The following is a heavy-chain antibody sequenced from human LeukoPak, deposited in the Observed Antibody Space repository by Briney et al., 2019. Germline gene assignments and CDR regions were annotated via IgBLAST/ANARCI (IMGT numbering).Heavy chain of an antibody. CDR1: GYTFTGYY. V-gene: IGHV1-2*02. CDR2: IGSNSGGT. J-gene: IGHJ6*02. CDR3: ARRLGRSSSVPSGMLL. D-gene: IGHD2-2*01. Sequence: ASVKVSCKASGYTFTGYYIHWVRQAPGQGLEWILWIGSNSGGTRYAQKFQDRVNMTRDTSISTAYMELNSLRSDDTAVYYCARRLGRSSSVPSGMLLWGEGTTVIVSS.